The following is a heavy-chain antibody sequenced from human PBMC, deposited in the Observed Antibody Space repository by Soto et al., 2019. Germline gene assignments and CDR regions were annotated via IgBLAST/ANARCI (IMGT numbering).Heavy chain of an antibody. CDR3: PKGTAVAYQWFDP. CDR2: IRHNSGSI. Sequence: GGSLRLSCAASGFTFDDYAMHWVRQAPGKGLEWVSGIRHNSGSIYYANSVKGRFTISRDNSKNTLYLQMNSLRSEDTAIYYCPKGTAVAYQWFDPWGQGTLVTVSS. J-gene: IGHJ5*02. D-gene: IGHD6-19*01. V-gene: IGHV3-9*01. CDR1: GFTFDDYA.